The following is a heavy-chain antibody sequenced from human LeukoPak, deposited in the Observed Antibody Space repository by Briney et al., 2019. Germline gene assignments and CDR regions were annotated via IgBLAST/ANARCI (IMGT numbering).Heavy chain of an antibody. CDR1: GGAFSSYA. V-gene: IGHV1-69*04. CDR3: ARVGDIVATIVGAFDI. Sequence: SVKVSCKASGGAFSSYAISWVRQAHGQGLGWMGRIIPILGIANYAQKFQGRVTITADKSTSTAYMELSSLRSEDTAVYYCARVGDIVATIVGAFDIWGQGTMVTVSS. CDR2: IIPILGIA. J-gene: IGHJ3*02. D-gene: IGHD5-12*01.